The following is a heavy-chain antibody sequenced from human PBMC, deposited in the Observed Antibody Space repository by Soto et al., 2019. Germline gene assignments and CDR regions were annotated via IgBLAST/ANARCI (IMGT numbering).Heavy chain of an antibody. V-gene: IGHV1-69*06. CDR2: IIPIFGTA. CDR3: ARDRGDSAYYYDSSGYYNYYFDH. Sequence: GSSVKVSCKASGGTFSSYAISWVRQAPGQGLEWMGVIIPIFGTANYAQKFQGRVTITADKSTSTAYMELSSLRSEDTAVYYCARDRGDSAYYYDSSGYYNYYFDHWGQGTLVTVS. CDR1: GGTFSSYA. D-gene: IGHD3-22*01. J-gene: IGHJ4*02.